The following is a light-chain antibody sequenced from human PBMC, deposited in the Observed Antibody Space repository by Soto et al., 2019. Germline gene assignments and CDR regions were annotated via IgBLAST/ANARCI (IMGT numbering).Light chain of an antibody. CDR3: QQYYTYWHM. CDR1: QSISDY. Sequence: IHMTHSPSTLSASVLYRVIITFLASQSISDYLALYQQKPGKAPKLLIYDASNLESGVPSTFSGSGSGTEFTLTISSLQPDDFATYYCQQYYTYWHMFGQGTKVDIK. J-gene: IGKJ1*01. V-gene: IGKV1-5*01. CDR2: DAS.